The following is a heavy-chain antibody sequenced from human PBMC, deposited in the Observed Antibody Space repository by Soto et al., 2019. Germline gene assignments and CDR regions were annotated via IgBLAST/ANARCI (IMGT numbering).Heavy chain of an antibody. D-gene: IGHD2-21*01. CDR1: GFIFSKYG. Sequence: QVKLVESGGGVVQPGRSLRLSCAASGFIFSKYGMHWVRQAPGKGLEWVALILNDGSNKYYAYAVKGRFTISSNNSKDKPYLLMIGWRAEDTAVFYCEKEKCGGECYDPVAASDIWGQGTMVTVSS. J-gene: IGHJ3*02. CDR3: EKEKCGGECYDPVAASDI. CDR2: ILNDGSNK. V-gene: IGHV3-30*18.